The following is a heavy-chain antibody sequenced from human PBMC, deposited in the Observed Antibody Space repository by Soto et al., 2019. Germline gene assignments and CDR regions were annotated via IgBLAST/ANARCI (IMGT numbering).Heavy chain of an antibody. CDR2: LSSDASSE. Sequence: QVQLVESGGGVVQPGRSLRLSCAASGFTFSSFGMHWVREAPGKGLEWVAVLSSDASSEYYADSVKGRFTISRDNSKNTLYLQMNSLRPEDTAVYYCAKVGATTADFDYWGQGTLVTVSS. J-gene: IGHJ4*02. CDR3: AKVGATTADFDY. D-gene: IGHD1-26*01. V-gene: IGHV3-30*18. CDR1: GFTFSSFG.